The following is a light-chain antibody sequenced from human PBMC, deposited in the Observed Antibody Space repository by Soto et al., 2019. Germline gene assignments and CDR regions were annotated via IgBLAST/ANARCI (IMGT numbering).Light chain of an antibody. CDR2: GAS. Sequence: EIVLTQSPGTLALSPGERATLSCRASQSVSGSYLAWYQQKPGQAPRLLIYGASSRATGIPDRFSGSGSGTDFTLNINRLEPEDFAVYYCQQYGSSPWTFGQGTKVEIK. V-gene: IGKV3-20*01. J-gene: IGKJ1*01. CDR1: QSVSGSY. CDR3: QQYGSSPWT.